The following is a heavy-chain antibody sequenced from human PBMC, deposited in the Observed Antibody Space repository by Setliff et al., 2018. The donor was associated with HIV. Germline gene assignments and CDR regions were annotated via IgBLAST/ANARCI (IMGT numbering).Heavy chain of an antibody. V-gene: IGHV1-2*02. J-gene: IGHJ3*02. CDR3: ARDYLHVFDI. Sequence: GASVKVSCKASGYTFTDYYIHWVRQAPGQGLEWMGWINSASGGTNYAQNFQGRVTVTRDTSINTAYVERNSLKSYDTAVYYCARDYLHVFDIWGQGTVVTVSS. CDR1: GYTFTDYY. CDR2: INSASGGT.